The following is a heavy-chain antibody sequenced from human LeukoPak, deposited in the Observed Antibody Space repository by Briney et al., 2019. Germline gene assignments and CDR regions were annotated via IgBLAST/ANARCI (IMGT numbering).Heavy chain of an antibody. CDR1: GYTFTGYY. V-gene: IGHV1-18*04. CDR2: ISAYNGNT. J-gene: IGHJ4*02. D-gene: IGHD3-3*01. CDR3: ARFSYDFWSGYHFDY. Sequence: ASVKVSCKASGYTFTGYYMHWVRQAPGQGLEWMGWISAYNGNTNYAQKLQGRVTMTTDTSTSTAYMELRSLRSDDTAVYYCARFSYDFWSGYHFDYWGQGTLVTVSS.